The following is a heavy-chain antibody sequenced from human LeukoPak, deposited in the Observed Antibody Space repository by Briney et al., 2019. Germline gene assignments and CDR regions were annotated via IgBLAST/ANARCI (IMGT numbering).Heavy chain of an antibody. CDR3: ASSLIVVVPAARGLGD. J-gene: IGHJ4*02. CDR1: GGTFSSYA. V-gene: IGHV1-69*13. CDR2: IIPIFGTA. D-gene: IGHD2-2*01. Sequence: SVKVSCKASGGTFSSYAIGWVRQAPGQGLEWMGGIIPIFGTANYAQKFQGRVTITADESTCTAYMELSSLRSEDTAVYYCASSLIVVVPAARGLGDWGQGTLVTVSS.